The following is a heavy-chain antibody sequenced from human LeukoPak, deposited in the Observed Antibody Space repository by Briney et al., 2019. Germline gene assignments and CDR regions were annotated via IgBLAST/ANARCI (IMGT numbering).Heavy chain of an antibody. D-gene: IGHD3-22*01. Sequence: ASVKVSCKASGYTFTGYYMHWVRRAPGQGLEWMGWINPNSGRTNYAQKFQGRVTMTRDTSISTAYMELSGLRSDDTAVYYCARVSVYYDSSAYYYPWGQGTLVAVSS. CDR2: INPNSGRT. CDR1: GYTFTGYY. J-gene: IGHJ5*02. V-gene: IGHV1-2*02. CDR3: ARVSVYYDSSAYYYP.